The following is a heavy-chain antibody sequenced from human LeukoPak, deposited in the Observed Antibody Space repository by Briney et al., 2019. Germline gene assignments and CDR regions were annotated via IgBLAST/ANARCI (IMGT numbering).Heavy chain of an antibody. V-gene: IGHV3-7*01. J-gene: IGHJ6*03. Sequence: GGSLRLSCAASGFTFSSYWMSWVRQAPGKGLEWVANIKQDGSEKYYVDSVKGRFTISRDNAKNSLYLQMNSLRAEDTAVYYCARDHSSSSPLYYSYYSMDVWGKGTTVTVSS. CDR3: ARDHSSSSPLYYSYYSMDV. D-gene: IGHD6-6*01. CDR2: IKQDGSEK. CDR1: GFTFSSYW.